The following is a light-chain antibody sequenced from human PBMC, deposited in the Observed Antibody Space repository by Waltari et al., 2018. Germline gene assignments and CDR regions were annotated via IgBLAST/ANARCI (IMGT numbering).Light chain of an antibody. V-gene: IGKV4-1*01. CDR3: QQYYSRRT. Sequence: IMQSPDSLPRPVRVSATDDCSAGQSILYNSNDKNYLAWYQKKPGQPRKLLIYWASTRESGFPDRVSGSVSGEDFALTICSLHAEDVSVYFCQQYYSRRTSRQGNKVEI. CDR1: QSILYNSNDKNY. J-gene: IGKJ1*01. CDR2: WAS.